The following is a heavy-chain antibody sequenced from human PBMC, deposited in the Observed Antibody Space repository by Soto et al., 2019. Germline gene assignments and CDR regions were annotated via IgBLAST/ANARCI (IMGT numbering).Heavy chain of an antibody. CDR2: IIPMFGTP. Sequence: QLQLVQSGSEVRKPGSSVNVSCKASGGTFSTYAISWLRQAPGQGPEWMGGIIPMFGTPNYAQKFQGRVTITADASTSAAYMDLGSLRPDDTAVYYCARHAMDGRSSLEWWGELSEWGQGTLVIVSS. V-gene: IGHV1-69*01. J-gene: IGHJ4*01. CDR3: ARHAMDGRSSLEWWGELSE. D-gene: IGHD2-15*01. CDR1: GGTFSTYA.